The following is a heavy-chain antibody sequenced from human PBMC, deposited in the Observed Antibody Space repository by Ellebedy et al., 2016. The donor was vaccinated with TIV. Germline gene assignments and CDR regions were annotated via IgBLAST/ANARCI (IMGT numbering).Heavy chain of an antibody. J-gene: IGHJ3*01. CDR1: GLTFSSHA. CDR2: ITYSGRNT. Sequence: PGGSLRLSCAASGLTFSSHAMSWVRQAPGKGLEWVSSITYSGRNTYYADPVKGRFTISRAHSKDTLFLQMNSLRAEDTASYFCARDPVGVGPAFDVWGQGTMVTVSS. D-gene: IGHD4-23*01. CDR3: ARDPVGVGPAFDV. V-gene: IGHV3-23*01.